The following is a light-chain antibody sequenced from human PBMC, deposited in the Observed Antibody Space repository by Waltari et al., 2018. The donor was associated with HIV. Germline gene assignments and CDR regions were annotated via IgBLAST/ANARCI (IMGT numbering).Light chain of an antibody. J-gene: IGKJ1*01. CDR2: GAS. Sequence: EIVMTQSPATLSVSPGERATLFCRASQSVSSDLAWYQQKPGQAPRLLIYGASTRVTGIPARFSGSWSGTEFTLTISSLQSEDFAVYYCQQSHNWPLTFGQGTKVEIK. V-gene: IGKV3-15*01. CDR3: QQSHNWPLT. CDR1: QSVSSD.